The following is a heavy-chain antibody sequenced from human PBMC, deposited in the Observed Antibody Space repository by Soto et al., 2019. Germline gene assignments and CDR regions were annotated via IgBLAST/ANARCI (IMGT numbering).Heavy chain of an antibody. CDR2: IYYSGST. J-gene: IGHJ6*04. D-gene: IGHD2-15*01. CDR1: AGSISSGDYY. CDR3: ARDQDSGPYYYGMDV. V-gene: IGHV4-30-4*01. Sequence: QVQLQESGPGLVKPSQTLSLTCTVSAGSISSGDYYWSWIRQPPGKVLEWIGYIYYSGSTYYNPSLKSRVTISVDTSKNQFSLKLGSVTAADTAVYYCARDQDSGPYYYGMDVWGKGTTVTVSS.